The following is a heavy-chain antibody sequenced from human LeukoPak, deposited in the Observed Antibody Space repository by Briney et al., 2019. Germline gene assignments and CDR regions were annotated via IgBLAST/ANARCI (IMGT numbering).Heavy chain of an antibody. D-gene: IGHD3-10*01. CDR1: GFTFSSYE. Sequence: GGSLRLSCAASGFTFSSYEMNWVRQALGKGLEWVSYISSSGSTIYYADSVKGRFTISRDNAKNSLYLQMNSLRAEDTAVYYCAILWFGESNFDYWGQGTLVTVSS. CDR3: AILWFGESNFDY. J-gene: IGHJ4*02. CDR2: ISSSGSTI. V-gene: IGHV3-48*03.